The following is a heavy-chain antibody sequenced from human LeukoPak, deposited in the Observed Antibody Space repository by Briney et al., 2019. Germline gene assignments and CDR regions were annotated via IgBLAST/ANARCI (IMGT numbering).Heavy chain of an antibody. V-gene: IGHV4-4*02. Sequence: SETLSLTCAVSGVSIRSSNWWSWVRQPPGKGLEWIGEIYHSGSTNYNPSLKSRVIISLDKSKNQFSLNLSSVTAADTAVYYCARKARAETMFSRFDPWGQGTLVTVSS. J-gene: IGHJ5*02. CDR1: GVSIRSSNW. CDR2: IYHSGST. D-gene: IGHD3-10*02. CDR3: ARKARAETMFSRFDP.